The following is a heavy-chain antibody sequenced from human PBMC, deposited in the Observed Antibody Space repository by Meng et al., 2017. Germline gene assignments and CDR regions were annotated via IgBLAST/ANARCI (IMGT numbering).Heavy chain of an antibody. CDR3: AKVLRYFDWLPDDAFDI. CDR2: ISWDGGST. V-gene: IGHV3-43D*03. Sequence: GGSLRLSCAASGFTFDDYAMHWVRQAPGKGLEWVSLISWDGGSTYYADSVKGRFTISRDNSKNTLYLQMNSLRAEDTAVYYCAKVLRYFDWLPDDAFDIWGQGKMVTVSS. D-gene: IGHD3-9*01. J-gene: IGHJ3*02. CDR1: GFTFDDYA.